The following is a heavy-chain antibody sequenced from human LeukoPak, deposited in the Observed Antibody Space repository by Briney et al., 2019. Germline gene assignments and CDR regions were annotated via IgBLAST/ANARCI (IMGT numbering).Heavy chain of an antibody. Sequence: ASVKVSCKASGYTFTSYDINWVRQATGQGLEWMGWMNPNSGNTGYAQKFQGRVTMTRNTSISTAYMELSSLRAEDTAVYYCTKERRRDDILTGSFSDWGQGILVTVSS. J-gene: IGHJ4*02. CDR3: TKERRRDDILTGSFSD. V-gene: IGHV1-8*01. D-gene: IGHD3-9*01. CDR1: GYTFTSYD. CDR2: MNPNSGNT.